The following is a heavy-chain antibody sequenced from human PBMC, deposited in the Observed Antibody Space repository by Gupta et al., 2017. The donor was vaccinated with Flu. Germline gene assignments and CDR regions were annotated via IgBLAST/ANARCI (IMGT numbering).Heavy chain of an antibody. J-gene: IGHJ6*02. Sequence: EVQMVESGGGLVKPGGSLRLSCAASGFTFGGYSMNWVRQAPGKGLEWVSSIGSSSSYTHYADSVRGRFTISRDNAKNSLYLQMNSLRAEDTAVYYCARAEDIELMVYAPTYFYGMDVWGQGTTVTVSS. V-gene: IGHV3-21*02. CDR3: ARAEDIELMVYAPTYFYGMDV. D-gene: IGHD2-8*01. CDR2: IGSSSSYT. CDR1: GFTFGGYS.